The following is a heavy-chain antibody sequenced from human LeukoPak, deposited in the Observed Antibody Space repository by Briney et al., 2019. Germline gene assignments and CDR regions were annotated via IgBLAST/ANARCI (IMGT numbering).Heavy chain of an antibody. CDR3: ARDYYDSSGTDDAFDI. V-gene: IGHV3-33*01. CDR2: IWYDGSNK. D-gene: IGHD3-22*01. Sequence: PGGSLRLSCAASGFTFSSYGMHWVRQAPGKGLEWVAVIWYDGSNKYYADSVKGRFTISRDNSKNTLYLQMNSLRAEDTAVYYCARDYYDSSGTDDAFDIWGQGTMVTVSS. CDR1: GFTFSSYG. J-gene: IGHJ3*02.